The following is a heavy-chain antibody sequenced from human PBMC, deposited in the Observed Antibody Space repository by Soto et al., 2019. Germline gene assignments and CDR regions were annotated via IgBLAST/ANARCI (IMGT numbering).Heavy chain of an antibody. CDR3: ARGGGNSPHFDY. CDR2: IYYSGST. D-gene: IGHD2-21*02. CDR1: GGSISSSSYY. Sequence: PSETLSLTCTVSGGSISSSSYYWGWIRQPPGKGLEWIGSIYYSGSTYYNPSLKSRVTISVDTSKNQFSLKLSSVTAADTAVYYCARGGGNSPHFDYWGQGTLVTVSS. J-gene: IGHJ4*02. V-gene: IGHV4-39*01.